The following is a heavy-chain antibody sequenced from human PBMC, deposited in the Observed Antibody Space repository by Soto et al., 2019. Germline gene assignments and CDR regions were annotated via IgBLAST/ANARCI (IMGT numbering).Heavy chain of an antibody. D-gene: IGHD1-1*01. Sequence: QVQLQQWGAGLLKPSETLSLTCAVYGGSFSGYYWSWIRQPPGKGLAWIGEINHSGSTNYNPSPKSRVTISVDTSKNQFSLKLSSVTAADTAVYYCARGYNWNDGGYFDYWGQGTLVTVSS. CDR2: INHSGST. CDR1: GGSFSGYY. V-gene: IGHV4-34*01. CDR3: ARGYNWNDGGYFDY. J-gene: IGHJ4*02.